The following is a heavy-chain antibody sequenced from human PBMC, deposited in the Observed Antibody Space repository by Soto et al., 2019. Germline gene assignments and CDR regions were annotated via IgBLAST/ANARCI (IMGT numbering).Heavy chain of an antibody. CDR1: RGTFSSYA. CDR3: ATRQCSSTSCYDSDYYHYGMDV. J-gene: IGHJ6*02. V-gene: IGHV1-69*13. D-gene: IGHD2-2*01. Sequence: SVKPTCKASRGTFSSYAISWVRQSPRQGLEWMGGIIPIFGTANYAQKFQGRVTITADESTSTAYMELSSLRSEDTAVYYCATRQCSSTSCYDSDYYHYGMDVWGQGTTVTVS. CDR2: IIPIFGTA.